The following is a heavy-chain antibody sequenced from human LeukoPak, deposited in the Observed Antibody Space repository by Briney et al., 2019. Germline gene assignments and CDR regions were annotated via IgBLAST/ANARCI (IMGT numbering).Heavy chain of an antibody. CDR3: ATRAAYCSSTSCYDPYYFDY. Sequence: MSSQTLSLTCTVSGGSISSGGYYWSWIRQHPGKGLEWIGYIYYSGSTYYNPSLKSRVTISVDTSKNQFSLKLSSVTAADTAVYYCATRAAYCSSTSCYDPYYFDYWGQGTLVTVSS. D-gene: IGHD2-2*01. CDR2: IYYSGST. V-gene: IGHV4-31*03. CDR1: GGSISSGGYY. J-gene: IGHJ4*02.